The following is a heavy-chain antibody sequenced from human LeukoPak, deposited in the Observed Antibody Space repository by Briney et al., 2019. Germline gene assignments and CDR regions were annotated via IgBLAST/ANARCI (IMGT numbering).Heavy chain of an antibody. V-gene: IGHV4-39*01. CDR1: GGSISSSSYY. Sequence: SGTLSLTCTVSGGSISSSSYYWGWIRQPPGKGLEWIGSIYYSGSTYYNPSLKSRVTISVDTSKNQFSLKLSSVTAADTAVYYCARHRLTVDTAMVRYFDYWGQGTLVTVSS. D-gene: IGHD5-18*01. J-gene: IGHJ4*02. CDR2: IYYSGST. CDR3: ARHRLTVDTAMVRYFDY.